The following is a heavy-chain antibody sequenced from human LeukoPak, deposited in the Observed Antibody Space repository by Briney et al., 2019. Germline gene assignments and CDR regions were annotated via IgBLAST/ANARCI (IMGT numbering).Heavy chain of an antibody. CDR3: ARGARLQPMGEF. D-gene: IGHD4-11*01. V-gene: IGHV3-48*03. Sequence: GGSLRLSCAASGFTFSSYEMNWVRQAPGKGLEWVSYISSSGSTIYYADSVKGRFTISRDNSKTTMFLQMNSLRVEDTALYYCARGARLQPMGEFWGQGTLVTVSS. CDR2: ISSSGSTI. CDR1: GFTFSSYE. J-gene: IGHJ4*02.